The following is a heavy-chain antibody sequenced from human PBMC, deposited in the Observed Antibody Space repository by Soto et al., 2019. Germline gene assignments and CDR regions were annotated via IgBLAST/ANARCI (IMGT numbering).Heavy chain of an antibody. CDR3: ARAQRYDFWSGYYQYFDY. V-gene: IGHV4-30-4*01. Sequence: KASETLSLTCTVSGGSISSGDYYWSWIRQPPGKGLEWIGYIYYSGSTYYNPSLKSRVTISVDTSKNQFSLKLSSVTAADTAVYYCARAQRYDFWSGYYQYFDYWGQGTLVTVYS. CDR2: IYYSGST. D-gene: IGHD3-3*01. CDR1: GGSISSGDYY. J-gene: IGHJ4*02.